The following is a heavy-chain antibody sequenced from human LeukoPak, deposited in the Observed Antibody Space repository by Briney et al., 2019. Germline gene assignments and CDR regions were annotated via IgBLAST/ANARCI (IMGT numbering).Heavy chain of an antibody. CDR1: GFTFSNYA. J-gene: IGHJ4*02. D-gene: IGHD3-10*01. V-gene: IGHV3-23*01. Sequence: PGGSLRLSCAASGFTFSNYALSWVRQAPGKGLGWVSAISGSGGSTYYADSVKGRFTISRDNSKNTLYLQMNSLRAEDTAVYYCATGGTITHIDYWGQGTLVTVSS. CDR3: ATGGTITHIDY. CDR2: ISGSGGST.